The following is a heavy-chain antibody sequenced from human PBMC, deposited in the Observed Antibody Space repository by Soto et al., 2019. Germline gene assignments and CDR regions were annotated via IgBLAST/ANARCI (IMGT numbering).Heavy chain of an antibody. CDR2: IKSKTDGGTT. D-gene: IGHD3-9*01. Sequence: GWSLRLSCAASVFTFSNAWMSWVRQAPGKGLEWVGRIKSKTDGGTTDYAAPVKGRFTISRDDSKNTLYLQMNSLKTEDTAVYYCTTEPSYYDILTGYYDEYYFDYWGQGTLVTVSS. J-gene: IGHJ4*02. CDR3: TTEPSYYDILTGYYDEYYFDY. V-gene: IGHV3-15*01. CDR1: VFTFSNAW.